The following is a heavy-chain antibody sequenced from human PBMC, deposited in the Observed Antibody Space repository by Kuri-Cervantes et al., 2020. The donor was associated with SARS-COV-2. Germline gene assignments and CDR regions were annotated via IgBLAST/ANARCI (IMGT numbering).Heavy chain of an antibody. V-gene: IGHV3-73*01. J-gene: IGHJ6*02. CDR3: AKDLSYSSSPGYYYYYYGMDV. Sequence: GESLKISCAASGFTFSGSAMHWVRQASGKGLEWVGRIRSKANSYATAYAASVKGRFTISRDDSKNTAYLQMNSLKTEDTAVYYCAKDLSYSSSPGYYYYYYGMDVWGQGTTVTVSS. D-gene: IGHD6-6*01. CDR1: GFTFSGSA. CDR2: IRSKANSYAT.